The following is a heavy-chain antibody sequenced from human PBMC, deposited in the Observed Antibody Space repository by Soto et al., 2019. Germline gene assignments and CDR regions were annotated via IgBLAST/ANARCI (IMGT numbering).Heavy chain of an antibody. CDR1: GFTFTGDA. J-gene: IGHJ4*02. CDR3: ARAPKVSGSSQTRPDF. D-gene: IGHD6-25*01. CDR2: VSGSAEMT. Sequence: GSLRLSCAASGFTFTGDAMSWVRQAPGEGLEWVSSVSGSAEMTHYAESVKSRFTISRENPTDTLFLQIESLRAADTAVYYCARAPKVSGSSQTRPDFSGQGTLVTVSS. V-gene: IGHV3-23*01.